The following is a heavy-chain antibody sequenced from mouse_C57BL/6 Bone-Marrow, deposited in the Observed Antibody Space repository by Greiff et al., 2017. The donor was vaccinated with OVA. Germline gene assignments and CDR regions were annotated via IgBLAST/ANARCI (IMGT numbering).Heavy chain of an antibody. CDR2: IDPNSGGT. D-gene: IGHD2-5*01. CDR3: ARRYSNYEYFDV. V-gene: IGHV1-72*01. Sequence: QVQLKESGAELVKPGASVKLSCKASGYTFTSYWMHWVKQRPGRGLEWIGRIDPNSGGTKYNEKFKSKATLTVDKPSSTAYMQLSSLTSEDSAVYYCARRYSNYEYFDVWGTGTTVTVSS. J-gene: IGHJ1*03. CDR1: GYTFTSYW.